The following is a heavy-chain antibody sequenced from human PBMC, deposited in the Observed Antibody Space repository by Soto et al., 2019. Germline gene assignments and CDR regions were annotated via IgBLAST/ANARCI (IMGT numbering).Heavy chain of an antibody. V-gene: IGHV3-7*05. CDR3: ARVGQVDPNYYFDY. Sequence: GRSLRLSCAASGFTFSSYWMSWVRQAPGKGLEWVANIKQDGSEKYYVDSVKGRFTISRDNAKNSLYLQMNSLRAEDTAVYYYARVGQVDPNYYFDYLGQGTLVTVSS. CDR1: GFTFSSYW. CDR2: IKQDGSEK. D-gene: IGHD2-2*01. J-gene: IGHJ4*02.